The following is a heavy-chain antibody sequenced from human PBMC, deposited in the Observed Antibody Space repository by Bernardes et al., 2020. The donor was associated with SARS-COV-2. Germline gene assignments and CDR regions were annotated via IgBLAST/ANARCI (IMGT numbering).Heavy chain of an antibody. D-gene: IGHD1-26*01. CDR1: GLILSDYW. CDR2: INGGGSSI. CDR3: ARGSGNYYFDY. V-gene: IGHV3-74*01. Sequence: GGSRRLSRAASGLILSDYWLHCVRQASGKGLVWVSRINGGGSSINYADFVKGRFTISRDNARNTLYLEMNSLRAEDTAVYYCARGSGNYYFDYWGQGTLVTVSS. J-gene: IGHJ4*02.